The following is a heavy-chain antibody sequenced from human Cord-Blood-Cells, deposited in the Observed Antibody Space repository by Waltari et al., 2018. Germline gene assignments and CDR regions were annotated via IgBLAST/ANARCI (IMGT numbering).Heavy chain of an antibody. Sequence: QVQLVQSGAEVKKPGSSVKVSCKASGGTFSSYAISWVRQAPGQGLGWMGGIIPIFGTANYAQKFKGRVTITADKSTSTAYMGLSSLRSEDTAVYYCARGGGGDHNWDDAFDIWGQGTMVTVSS. CDR3: ARGGGGDHNWDDAFDI. D-gene: IGHD1-20*01. J-gene: IGHJ3*02. V-gene: IGHV1-69*06. CDR2: IIPIFGTA. CDR1: GGTFSSYA.